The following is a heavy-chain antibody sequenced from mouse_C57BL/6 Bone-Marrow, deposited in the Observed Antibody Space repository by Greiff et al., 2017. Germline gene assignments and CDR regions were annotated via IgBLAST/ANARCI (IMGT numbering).Heavy chain of an antibody. D-gene: IGHD3-3*01. Sequence: EVKLVESGGGLVQPGGSLKLSCAASGFTFSDYYMYWVRQTPEKRLEWVAYISNGGGSTYYPDTVKGRFTISRDNAKNTLYLQMSRLKSEDTAMYDCARQRDHCFDYWGQGTTLTVSA. CDR3: ARQRDHCFDY. CDR2: ISNGGGST. CDR1: GFTFSDYY. J-gene: IGHJ2*01. V-gene: IGHV5-12*01.